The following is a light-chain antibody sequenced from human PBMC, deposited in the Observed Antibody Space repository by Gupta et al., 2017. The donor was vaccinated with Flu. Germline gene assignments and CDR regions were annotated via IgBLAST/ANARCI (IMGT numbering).Light chain of an antibody. CDR2: DVR. CDR1: RSDVGVNDY. J-gene: IGLJ3*02. CDR3: CSYTGSYWV. V-gene: IGLV2-11*01. Sequence: QSPLSQPRSVSRSPGQSVTLSCTVTRSDVGVNDYVSWYQQYPRKAPHVMIYDVRQRPSGVPDRFAGSKSGNTASLTISGLQAEDEADYYCCSYTGSYWVFGGGTKLTVL.